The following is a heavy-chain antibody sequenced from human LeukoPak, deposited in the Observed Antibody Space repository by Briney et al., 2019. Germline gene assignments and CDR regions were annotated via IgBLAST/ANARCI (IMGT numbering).Heavy chain of an antibody. J-gene: IGHJ6*02. Sequence: TGGSLRLSCAASGFTFNNYGIHWVRQAPGKGLEGVAVISFDGTTKYYADSVKGRFTISRDNSKNTLYLQMNSLRAEDTALYYCAKDLERGGGYYYYGMDVWGQGTTVTVSS. CDR3: AKDLERGGGYYYYGMDV. CDR2: ISFDGTTK. CDR1: GFTFNNYG. D-gene: IGHD3-16*01. V-gene: IGHV3-30*18.